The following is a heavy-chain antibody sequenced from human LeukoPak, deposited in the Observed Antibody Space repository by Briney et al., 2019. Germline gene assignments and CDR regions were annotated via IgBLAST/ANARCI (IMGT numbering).Heavy chain of an antibody. J-gene: IGHJ4*02. V-gene: IGHV4-34*01. CDR2: INHSGST. CDR1: GGSLSGYY. Sequence: SETLSLTCGVNGGSLSGYYWIWIRQTPTQELEWIGEINHSGSTNYNPSLKSRVTISVDTSKNQFYLSLTSLAAADTAVYYCARRRWSSSSVIGYWGRGTRVTVSP. CDR3: ARRRWSSSSVIGY. D-gene: IGHD6-6*01.